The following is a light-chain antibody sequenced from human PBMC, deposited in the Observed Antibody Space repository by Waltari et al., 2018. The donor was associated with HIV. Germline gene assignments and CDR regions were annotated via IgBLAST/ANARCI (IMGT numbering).Light chain of an antibody. J-gene: IGLJ3*02. V-gene: IGLV3-21*02. CDR2: ADS. CDR3: QVWDSRSDHPV. CDR1: NIGSNT. Sequence: SYVLTQPPSVSVAPGQTARTTCGGNNIGSNTANWYQQSPGQAPVLVVHADSDRPSGIPERFSGSNSGNTATLTSSRVEAGDEADYYCQVWDSRSDHPVWGGGTRLTVL.